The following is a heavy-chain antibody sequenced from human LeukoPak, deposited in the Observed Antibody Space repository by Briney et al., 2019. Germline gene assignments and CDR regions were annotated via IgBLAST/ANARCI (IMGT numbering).Heavy chain of an antibody. V-gene: IGHV3-23*01. D-gene: IGHD3-3*01. Sequence: GRSLRLSCAASGFTFSSYAMSWVRQAPGKGLEWVPAISGSGGSTYYADSVKGRFTISRDNSKNTLYLQMNSLRAEDTAVYYCARGRVAIFGVVTPLDVWGKGTTVTVSS. J-gene: IGHJ6*04. CDR3: ARGRVAIFGVVTPLDV. CDR2: ISGSGGST. CDR1: GFTFSSYA.